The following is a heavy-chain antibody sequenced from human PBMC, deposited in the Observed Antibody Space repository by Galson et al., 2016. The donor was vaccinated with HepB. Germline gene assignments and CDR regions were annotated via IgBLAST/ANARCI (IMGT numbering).Heavy chain of an antibody. CDR2: INWNSGTE. J-gene: IGHJ4*02. CDR1: GFTLSNYW. CDR3: AKTEYFDNGYFDS. Sequence: SLRLSCAASGFTLSNYWMHWVRQAPGKGLEWVSGINWNSGTEAYAESVKGRFTISRDNAEKSLYLQMNSLRLADTALYYCAKTEYFDNGYFDSWGQGTLVTVSS. D-gene: IGHD3-22*01. V-gene: IGHV3-9*01.